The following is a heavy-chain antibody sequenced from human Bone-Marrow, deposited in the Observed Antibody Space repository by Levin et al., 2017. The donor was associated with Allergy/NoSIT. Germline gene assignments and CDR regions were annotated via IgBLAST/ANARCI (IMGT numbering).Heavy chain of an antibody. D-gene: IGHD3-10*01. V-gene: IGHV3-23*01. CDR1: GFTFSSYA. CDR2: ISGSGASI. J-gene: IGHJ4*02. CDR3: ARGQTRGFREPYFDY. Sequence: QRGESLKISCVTSGFTFSSYAMTWVRQAPGKGPEWVSAISGSGASIYYADSVKGRFTISRDNSKNTLSLQMTSLKADDTAVYYCARGQTRGFREPYFDYWGQGTLVTVSS.